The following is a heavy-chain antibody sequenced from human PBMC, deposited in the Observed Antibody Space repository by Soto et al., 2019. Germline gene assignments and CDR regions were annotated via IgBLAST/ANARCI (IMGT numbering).Heavy chain of an antibody. V-gene: IGHV4-59*01. D-gene: IGHD3-9*01. J-gene: IGHJ4*02. Sequence: QVQLQQSGPGLVKPAETLSLTCTVSGDSNSSYYWSWIRQSPGKGLEWIGYISYSGSTTYNPSLTSRLTTSLHTSNTQFSLTLDSVTAADTAVYYCARARNFLTGYYKGGFYYFDYWGQGTLVTVSS. CDR3: ARARNFLTGYYKGGFYYFDY. CDR1: GDSNSSYY. CDR2: ISYSGST.